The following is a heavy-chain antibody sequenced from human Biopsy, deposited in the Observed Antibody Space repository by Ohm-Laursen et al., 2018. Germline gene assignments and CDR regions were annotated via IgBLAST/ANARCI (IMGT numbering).Heavy chain of an antibody. J-gene: IGHJ4*02. Sequence: GSLRLSCAASGFTFSTYWMTWVRQAPGKGLEWVANINQDGSEKYYVDSVKGRFTISRDKAKDSLDLQMSSLRVEDTALYYCASAHQYCSATTCNGGSDFWGQGTLVTVSS. CDR3: ASAHQYCSATTCNGGSDF. CDR1: GFTFSTYW. V-gene: IGHV3-7*01. CDR2: INQDGSEK. D-gene: IGHD2-15*01.